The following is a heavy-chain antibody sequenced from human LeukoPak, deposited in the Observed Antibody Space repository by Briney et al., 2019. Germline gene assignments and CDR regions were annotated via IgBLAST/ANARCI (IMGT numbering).Heavy chain of an antibody. Sequence: SETLSLTCAVYGGSFSGYYWSWIRQPPGKGLEWIGEINHSGSTNYNPSLKSRVTISVDTSKNQFSLKLSSVTAADTAVYYFARERTGSGFDYWGPGTLVTVSS. V-gene: IGHV4-34*01. CDR1: GGSFSGYY. J-gene: IGHJ4*02. D-gene: IGHD2-15*01. CDR2: INHSGST. CDR3: ARERTGSGFDY.